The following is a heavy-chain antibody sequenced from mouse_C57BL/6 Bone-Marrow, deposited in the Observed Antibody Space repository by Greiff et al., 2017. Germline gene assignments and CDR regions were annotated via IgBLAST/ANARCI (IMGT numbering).Heavy chain of an antibody. J-gene: IGHJ1*03. CDR3: TPFWYFDV. CDR2: IDPENGDT. V-gene: IGHV14-4*01. CDR1: GFNIKDDY. Sequence: EVQLQQSGAELVRPGASVKLSCTASGFNIKDDYMHWVKQRPEQGLEWIGWIDPENGDTAYASKFQGKSTITEDTSSNPAYLQLSSLTSEDTAVYYCTPFWYFDVWGTGTTVTVSS.